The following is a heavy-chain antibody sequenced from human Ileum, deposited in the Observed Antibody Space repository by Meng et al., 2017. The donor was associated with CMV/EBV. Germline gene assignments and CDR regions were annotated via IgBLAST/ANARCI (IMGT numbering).Heavy chain of an antibody. Sequence: QVHLHQWGAGVLKRSETLSLTCAVCSGSLSDFFWGLSRQPPGEGLEWIGESSHSENTKDNPSLKSRVTISVDASKNQFSLNMRHVTGADTAVYYGARGRDFWWEMDYTGQGTLVTVA. CDR3: ARGRDFWWEMDY. CDR1: SGSLSDFF. V-gene: IGHV4-34*01. CDR2: SSHSENT. D-gene: IGHD1-26*01. J-gene: IGHJ4*02.